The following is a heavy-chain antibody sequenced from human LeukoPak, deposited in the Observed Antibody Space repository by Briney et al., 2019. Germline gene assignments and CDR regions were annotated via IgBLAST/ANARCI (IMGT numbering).Heavy chain of an antibody. D-gene: IGHD6-13*01. V-gene: IGHV4-34*01. Sequence: GSLRLSCAASGFSFSNYAMSWVRRPPGKGLEWIGEINHSGSTNYNPSLKSRVTISVDTSKNQFSLKLSSVTAADTAVYYCARVAAAGIDYWGQGTLVTVSS. CDR1: GFSFSNYA. CDR3: ARVAAAGIDY. J-gene: IGHJ4*02. CDR2: INHSGST.